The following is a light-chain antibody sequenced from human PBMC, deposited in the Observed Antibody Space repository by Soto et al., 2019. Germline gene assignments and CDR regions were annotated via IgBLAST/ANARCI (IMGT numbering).Light chain of an antibody. CDR3: AVWDDTLSGVV. V-gene: IGLV1-44*01. CDR2: SNN. Sequence: QSVLTQPPSASGTPGQRVTISCSGSSSNIGSNTVTWYQQFPGTAPKILIYSNNQRPSGVPDRLSGSKSGTSASLAISGLQSEDEADYYCAVWDDTLSGVVFGVGTKLTVL. J-gene: IGLJ3*02. CDR1: SSNIGSNT.